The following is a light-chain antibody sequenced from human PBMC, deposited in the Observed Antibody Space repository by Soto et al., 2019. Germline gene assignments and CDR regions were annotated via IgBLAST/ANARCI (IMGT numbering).Light chain of an antibody. CDR2: GAA. CDR1: QSVSSSY. J-gene: IGKJ1*01. CDR3: QQYHNWPA. V-gene: IGKV3-15*01. Sequence: EIVLTQSPGTLSLSPGERATLSCRASQSVSSSYLAWYQQKPGQAPRLLIYGAATRATGIPARFSGSGSGTEFTLTISSLQSEDFGVYYCQQYHNWPAFGQGTKV.